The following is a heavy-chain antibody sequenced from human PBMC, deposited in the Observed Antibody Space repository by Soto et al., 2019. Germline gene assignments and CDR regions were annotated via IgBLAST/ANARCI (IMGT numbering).Heavy chain of an antibody. CDR3: ARNKGYCSSISCYGMDV. D-gene: IGHD2-2*01. V-gene: IGHV5-51*01. CDR2: IYPGDSDT. Sequence: PGESVKISCXGSGYSFSSYWIVWVRQMPGKGLEWMGTIYPGDSDTRYSPSFQGQVTISADKSISTAYLQWNSLKASDTAMYFCARNKGYCSSISCYGMDVWGQGAAVTVSS. CDR1: GYSFSSYW. J-gene: IGHJ6*02.